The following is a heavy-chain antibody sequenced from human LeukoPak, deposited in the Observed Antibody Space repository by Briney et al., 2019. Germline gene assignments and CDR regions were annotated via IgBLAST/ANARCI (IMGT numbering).Heavy chain of an antibody. J-gene: IGHJ4*02. V-gene: IGHV4-31*03. CDR1: GGSISSGGYY. CDR3: ARAYSGSSPVDY. Sequence: SQTLSLTCTVSGGSISSGGYYWSWIRQHPGKGLEWIGYIYYSGSTYYNPSLKSRVTISVDTSKNQFSLKLSSVTAADTAVYYCARAYSGSSPVDYWGQGTLVTVSS. CDR2: IYYSGST. D-gene: IGHD5-12*01.